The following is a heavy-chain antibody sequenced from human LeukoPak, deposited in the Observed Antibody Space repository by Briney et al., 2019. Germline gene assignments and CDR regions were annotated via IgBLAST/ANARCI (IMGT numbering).Heavy chain of an antibody. V-gene: IGHV4-34*01. CDR2: INHSGST. CDR1: GGSFSGYY. J-gene: IGHJ4*02. D-gene: IGHD3-10*01. Sequence: SETLSLTCAVYGGSFSGYYWSWIRQPPGKGLEWIGEINHSGSTNYNPSLKSRVTISVDTSKNQFSLKLSSVTAADTAVYYCVRSYGSGSYRLFDYWGQGTLVTVSS. CDR3: VRSYGSGSYRLFDY.